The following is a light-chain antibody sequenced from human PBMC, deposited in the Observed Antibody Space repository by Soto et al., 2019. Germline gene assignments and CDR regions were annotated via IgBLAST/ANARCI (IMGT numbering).Light chain of an antibody. CDR2: GAS. Sequence: EIVMTQSPDTLSVSPGDRAALSCRTSQSLSSDLAWYQQKPGQAPRLLISGASSRATGIPDRFSGSGSGTDFTLTISRLEPEDLAVYYCHRYGSSPLTFGGGTKVDIK. J-gene: IGKJ4*01. V-gene: IGKV3-20*01. CDR1: QSLSSD. CDR3: HRYGSSPLT.